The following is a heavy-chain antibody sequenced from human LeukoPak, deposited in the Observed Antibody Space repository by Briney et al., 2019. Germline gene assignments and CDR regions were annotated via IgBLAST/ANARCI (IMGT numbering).Heavy chain of an antibody. Sequence: PGGSLRLSCAASVFTVSTNYMTWVRQAPGKGLEWVSVIYTDGSTHYADSVKGRFTISRDNSKNALYLQMNSLRAEDTAGYYCARDREVVPAMAQMDVWGKGTTVTVSS. V-gene: IGHV3-53*01. CDR2: IYTDGST. CDR1: VFTVSTNY. J-gene: IGHJ6*04. D-gene: IGHD2-21*02. CDR3: ARDREVVPAMAQMDV.